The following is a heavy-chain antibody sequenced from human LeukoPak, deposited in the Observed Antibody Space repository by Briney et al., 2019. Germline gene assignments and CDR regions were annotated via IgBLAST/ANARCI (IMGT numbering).Heavy chain of an antibody. CDR3: ARGSIAAASTDFDY. J-gene: IGHJ4*02. V-gene: IGHV3-53*01. CDR2: IYSGGST. Sequence: GGSLRLSCAASGFTVSSNYMSWVRQAPGKGLEWVSVIYSGGSTYYADSVKGRFTISRDNSKNTLYLQMNSLRAEDTAVYYCARGSIAAASTDFDYWGQGTLVTVSS. D-gene: IGHD6-13*01. CDR1: GFTVSSNY.